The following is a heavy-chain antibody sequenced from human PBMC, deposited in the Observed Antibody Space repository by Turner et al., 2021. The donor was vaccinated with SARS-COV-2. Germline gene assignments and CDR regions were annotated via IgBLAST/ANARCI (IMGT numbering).Heavy chain of an antibody. Sequence: QVQLQESGPGLVKPSQTLSLTCNVSGGSISSGSYYWSWIRQPAGKGLEWIGRIYTSGSTNYNPSLKSRVTISVDTSKNQFSLKLSSVTAADTAVYYCVIQLYAYNWFDPWGQGTLVTVSS. CDR1: GGSISSGSYY. CDR3: VIQLYAYNWFDP. CDR2: IYTSGST. V-gene: IGHV4-61*02. D-gene: IGHD5-18*01. J-gene: IGHJ5*02.